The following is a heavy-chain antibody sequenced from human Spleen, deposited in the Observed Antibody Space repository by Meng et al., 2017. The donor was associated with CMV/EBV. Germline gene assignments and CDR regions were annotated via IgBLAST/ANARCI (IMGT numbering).Heavy chain of an antibody. D-gene: IGHD2-15*01. CDR3: ARDALSVVDPDHYFDY. CDR2: ISYIGST. V-gene: IGHV4-59*01. CDR1: GGSISNYY. Sequence: SETLSLTCTVSGGSISNYYWSWIRQPPGKGLEWIGYISYIGSTKYNPSLKSRVTLSVDRSKNQFSLKLGSVTAADTAVYYCARDALSVVDPDHYFDYWGQGTLVTDSS. J-gene: IGHJ4*02.